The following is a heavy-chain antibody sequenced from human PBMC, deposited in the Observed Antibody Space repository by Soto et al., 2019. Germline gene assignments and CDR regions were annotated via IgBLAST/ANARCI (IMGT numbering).Heavy chain of an antibody. CDR2: ISSSSSYT. CDR1: GFTVSDYY. V-gene: IGHV3-11*06. D-gene: IGHD2-8*02. Sequence: QVQLVESGGGLVKPGWSRRLSCSASGFTVSDYYMSWIRQAPGKGLEWVSYISSSSSYTNYADSVKGRFTISRDNAKNELYLQMNSLRAEDTAVYYCARVKLVLERWFDPWGQGTLVTVSS. J-gene: IGHJ5*02. CDR3: ARVKLVLERWFDP.